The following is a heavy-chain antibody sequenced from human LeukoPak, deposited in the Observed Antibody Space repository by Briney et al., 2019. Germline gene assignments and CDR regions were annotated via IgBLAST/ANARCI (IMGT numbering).Heavy chain of an antibody. J-gene: IGHJ4*02. Sequence: GGSLRLSCAASGFSFRSYAMSWVRQAPGKGLEWVSAISASGGRTYYADSVKGRVTISRDNSKNTLYLQINSLRADDTAVYYSAKDQDSGSYYSLDYWGQGTLVTVSP. CDR2: ISASGGRT. CDR1: GFSFRSYA. CDR3: AKDQDSGSYYSLDY. V-gene: IGHV3-23*01. D-gene: IGHD1-26*01.